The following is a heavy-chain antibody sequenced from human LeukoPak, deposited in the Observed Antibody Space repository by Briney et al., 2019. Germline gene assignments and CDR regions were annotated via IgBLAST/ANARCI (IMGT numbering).Heavy chain of an antibody. CDR1: GYSISSGYY. J-gene: IGHJ6*03. CDR3: ARAVAGLYYYYYMDV. Sequence: PSETLSLTCTVSGYSISSGYYWGWIRQPPGKGLEWIGSIYHSGSTYYNPSLKSRVTISVDTSKNQFSLKLSSVTAADTAVYYCARAVAGLYYYYYMDVWGKGTTVTVSS. CDR2: IYHSGST. D-gene: IGHD6-19*01. V-gene: IGHV4-38-2*02.